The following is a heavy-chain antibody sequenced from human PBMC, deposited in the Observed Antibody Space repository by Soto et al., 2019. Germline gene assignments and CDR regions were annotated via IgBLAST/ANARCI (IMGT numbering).Heavy chain of an antibody. V-gene: IGHV3-33*01. CDR2: IWYDGSTE. CDR1: GFAFHGYA. Sequence: QVQLVESGGGVVQPGGSLRLSCAASGFAFHGYAMHWVRQAPGKGLEWVAVIWYDGSTEYYIDSVKGRFAISRDNSKNTLSLQVNSLRAEDTAVYYCARDRTIRYFDYWGQGTLVIVSS. CDR3: ARDRTIRYFDY. J-gene: IGHJ4*02. D-gene: IGHD3-9*01.